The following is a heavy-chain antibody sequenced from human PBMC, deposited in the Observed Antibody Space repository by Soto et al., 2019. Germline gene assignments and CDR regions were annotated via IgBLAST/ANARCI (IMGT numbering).Heavy chain of an antibody. Sequence: GGSLRLSCAASGFTFSSYAMSWVRQAPGKGLEWVSAISGSGGSTYYADSVKGRFTISRDNSKNTLYLQMNSLRAEDTAVYYCAKDSYPFLTVTTSGFDYWGQGTLVTVSS. D-gene: IGHD4-17*01. J-gene: IGHJ4*02. CDR1: GFTFSSYA. V-gene: IGHV3-23*01. CDR2: ISGSGGST. CDR3: AKDSYPFLTVTTSGFDY.